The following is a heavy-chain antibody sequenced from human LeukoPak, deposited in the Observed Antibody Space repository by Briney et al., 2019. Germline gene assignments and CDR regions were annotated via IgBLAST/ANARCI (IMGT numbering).Heavy chain of an antibody. J-gene: IGHJ6*02. CDR1: GGSISSGDYY. V-gene: IGHV4-30-4*01. Sequence: PSETLSLTCTVSGGSISSGDYYWSWIRQPPGKGLEWIGYIYYSGSTYYTPSLRGRVTISVDTSKNQFSLNLSSVTAADTAVYYCARANPYYDFWSGYYSASVNYYYGMDVWGRGTTVTVSS. CDR3: ARANPYYDFWSGYYSASVNYYYGMDV. D-gene: IGHD3-3*01. CDR2: IYYSGST.